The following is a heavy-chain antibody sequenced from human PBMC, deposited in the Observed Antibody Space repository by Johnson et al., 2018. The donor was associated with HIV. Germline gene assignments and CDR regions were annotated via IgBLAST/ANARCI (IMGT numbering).Heavy chain of an antibody. CDR1: GFTFSSSG. V-gene: IGHV3-33*05. CDR3: ARSRWADDAFDG. Sequence: QVQLVESGVGVVQPERSLRLSCAASGFTFSSSGMLWVRQAPGKGLEWVAVISFDGNNKYYADSVKGRFTISRDNSKNTLYLQMISLRAEDMAVYYCARSRWADDAFDGWGQGTMVTVSS. CDR2: ISFDGNNK. D-gene: IGHD1-26*01. J-gene: IGHJ3*01.